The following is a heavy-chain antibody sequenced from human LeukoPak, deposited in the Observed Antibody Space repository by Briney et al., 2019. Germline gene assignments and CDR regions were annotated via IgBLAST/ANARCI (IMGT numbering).Heavy chain of an antibody. Sequence: GGSLRLSCAASGFTFSTYSMNWVRQAPGKGLEWVAYISSSSGTIYYADSVKGRFTSSRDNAKNSPYLQMNSLRGEDTAVYYCARDITTVRGLIGYYYGMDVWGQGTTVTVSS. D-gene: IGHD3-10*01. J-gene: IGHJ6*02. CDR2: ISSSSGTI. V-gene: IGHV3-48*01. CDR1: GFTFSTYS. CDR3: ARDITTVRGLIGYYYGMDV.